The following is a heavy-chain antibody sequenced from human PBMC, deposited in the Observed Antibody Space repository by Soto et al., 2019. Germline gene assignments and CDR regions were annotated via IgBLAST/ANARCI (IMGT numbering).Heavy chain of an antibody. Sequence: QVQLQESGPGLVKPSQTLSLTCTVSVGSISSGGYYWTWIRQHPGKGLEWIGYNYYSGITYYNPSLKSRVTISLDTSKTQFSLKLSSVTAADTAVYYCARGSSIAGLYYGMDVWGQGTTVTVSS. D-gene: IGHD6-6*01. CDR1: VGSISSGGYY. CDR2: NYYSGIT. J-gene: IGHJ6*02. V-gene: IGHV4-31*03. CDR3: ARGSSIAGLYYGMDV.